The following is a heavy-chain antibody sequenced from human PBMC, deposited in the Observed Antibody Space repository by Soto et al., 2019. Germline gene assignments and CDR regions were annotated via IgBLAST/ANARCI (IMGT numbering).Heavy chain of an antibody. J-gene: IGHJ6*02. V-gene: IGHV3-74*01. CDR1: GFTFSSYW. Sequence: GSLRLSCAASGFTFSSYWMHWVRQAPGKGLVWVSRINRDGSSTSHADSVKGRFTISRDNAKNTLYLQMNSLKAEDTAVYYCTREGSGSAMDVWGQGTTVTVSS. CDR3: TREGSGSAMDV. CDR2: INRDGSST. D-gene: IGHD6-19*01.